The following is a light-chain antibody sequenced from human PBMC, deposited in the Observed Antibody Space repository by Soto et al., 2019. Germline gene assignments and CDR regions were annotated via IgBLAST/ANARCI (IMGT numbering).Light chain of an antibody. CDR3: AAWDGSLRGRV. Sequence: QPVLTQPPAASGAPGQTVTISCSGRPSSFRSESVCWYRHIPETAPKLIIYATDQRPSGVPDRFSGFKSGTSASLAISGLRAEDEAEYYCAAWDGSLRGRVFGGGTKVTVL. V-gene: IGLV1-47*01. CDR2: ATD. CDR1: PSSFRSES. J-gene: IGLJ3*02.